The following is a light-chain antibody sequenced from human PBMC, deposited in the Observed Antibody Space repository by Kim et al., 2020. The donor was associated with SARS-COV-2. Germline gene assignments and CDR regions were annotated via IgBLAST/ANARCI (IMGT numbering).Light chain of an antibody. V-gene: IGKV1-5*03. CDR1: QSISDS. CDR3: QQYTKWPIT. CDR2: KSS. J-gene: IGKJ5*01. Sequence: ASLGDRVTITCRASQSISDSLAWYQQKPGRVPNLLIYKSSTLETGVPSRFSAGGSGTEFTLTISSLQPDDSATYYCQQYTKWPITFGQGTRLEIK.